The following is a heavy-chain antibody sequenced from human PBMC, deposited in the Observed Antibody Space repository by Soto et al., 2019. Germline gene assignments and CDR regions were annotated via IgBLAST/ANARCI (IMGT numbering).Heavy chain of an antibody. CDR2: INHSGST. CDR1: GGSFSGYY. CDR3: VKGIGAPRRLDYFDY. V-gene: IGHV4-34*01. Sequence: PSETLSLTCAVYGGSFSGYYWSWIRQPPGKGLEWIGEINHSGSTNYNPSLKSRVTISVDTSKNQFSLKLSSVTAADTAVYYCVKGIGAPRRLDYFDYWGQGTLVTVSS. D-gene: IGHD2-15*01. J-gene: IGHJ4*02.